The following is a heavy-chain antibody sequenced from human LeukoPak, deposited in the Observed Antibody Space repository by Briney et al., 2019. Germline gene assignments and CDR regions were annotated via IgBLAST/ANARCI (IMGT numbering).Heavy chain of an antibody. V-gene: IGHV4-4*09. Sequence: SETLSLTCTVSGGSISSYYWGWIRQPPGKGLEWIGYIYTSGSTNYNPSLKSRVTISVDTSKNQFSLKLSSVTAADTAVYYCARRVGVYDIPLRAWFDPWGQGTLVTVSS. D-gene: IGHD3-9*01. CDR1: GGSISSYY. CDR3: ARRVGVYDIPLRAWFDP. J-gene: IGHJ5*02. CDR2: IYTSGST.